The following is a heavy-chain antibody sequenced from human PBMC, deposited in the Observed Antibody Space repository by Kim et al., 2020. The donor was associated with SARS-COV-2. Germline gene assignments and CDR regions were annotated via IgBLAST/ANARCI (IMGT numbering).Heavy chain of an antibody. CDR2: ISYDGSNK. J-gene: IGHJ4*02. CDR1: GFTFSSYG. Sequence: GGSLRLSCAASGFTFSSYGMHWVRQAPGKGLEWVAVISYDGSNKYYADSVKGRFTISRDNSKNMLYLQMNSLRAEDTAVYYCARDRDDSSGWYVLSNWGQGTLVTVSS. D-gene: IGHD6-19*01. V-gene: IGHV3-33*05. CDR3: ARDRDDSSGWYVLSN.